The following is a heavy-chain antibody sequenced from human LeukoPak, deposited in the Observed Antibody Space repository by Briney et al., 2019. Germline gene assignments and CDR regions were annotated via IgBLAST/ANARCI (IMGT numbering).Heavy chain of an antibody. D-gene: IGHD4-17*01. V-gene: IGHV4-59*13. J-gene: IGHJ3*02. Sequence: SGTLTLTCTVSGGTISRYYWSWLRQPPGKGLEWIANVHYSDSANYNPSLKSRLTITLNAYKNQFPLKLDSVTAADTALYYYARDRRREVRHDYEIWGQGTMVTVSS. CDR3: ARDRRREVRHDYEI. CDR1: GGTISRYY. CDR2: VHYSDSA.